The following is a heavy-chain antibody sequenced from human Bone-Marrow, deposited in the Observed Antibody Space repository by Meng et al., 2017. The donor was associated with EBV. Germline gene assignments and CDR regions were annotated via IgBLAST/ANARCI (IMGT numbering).Heavy chain of an antibody. D-gene: IGHD5-24*01. Sequence: QVQLLAAGAEGKKPGASVKVSCKASGYTFTSYYRHWVRQAPGQGLEWMGIINPSGGSTSYAQKFQGRVTMTRDTSTSTVYMELSSLRSEDTAVYYCASGVEMATIGAEYFQHWGQGTLVTVSS. CDR1: GYTFTSYY. V-gene: IGHV1-46*01. CDR2: INPSGGST. CDR3: ASGVEMATIGAEYFQH. J-gene: IGHJ1*01.